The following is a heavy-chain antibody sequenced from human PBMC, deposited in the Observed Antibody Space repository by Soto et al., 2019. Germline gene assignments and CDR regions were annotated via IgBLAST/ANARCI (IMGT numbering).Heavy chain of an antibody. J-gene: IGHJ6*02. D-gene: IGHD3-10*01. V-gene: IGHV3-74*01. CDR1: GFTFNNYW. Sequence: EVQLVESGGGLVQPGGSLRLSCAASGFTFNNYWIHWVRQAPGKGLMWVSRINGDGTTTNYADSVRGRFAISRDNAENTVYLQINSLRAEDTSLYYCAGGVRGHYGKEVWGQGTTVTVSS. CDR3: AGGVRGHYGKEV. CDR2: INGDGTTT.